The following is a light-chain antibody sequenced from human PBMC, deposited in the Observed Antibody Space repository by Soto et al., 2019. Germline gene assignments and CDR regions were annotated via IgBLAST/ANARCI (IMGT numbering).Light chain of an antibody. CDR2: DAS. CDR1: QGISSA. Sequence: GDRVTITCRASQGISSALAWYQQKPGKAPKLLIYDASSLESGVPSRFSGSGSGTDFTLTISSLQPEDFATYYCQQFNNYPHRLTFGGGTNVDIK. CDR3: QQFNNYPHRLT. V-gene: IGKV1D-13*01. J-gene: IGKJ4*01.